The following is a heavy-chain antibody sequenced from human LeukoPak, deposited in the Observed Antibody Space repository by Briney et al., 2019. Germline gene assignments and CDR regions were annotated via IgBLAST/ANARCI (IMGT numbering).Heavy chain of an antibody. CDR2: ISSTSSYI. J-gene: IGHJ4*02. D-gene: IGHD5-12*01. Sequence: GGSLRLSCAASGFTFSSYSMNWVRQAPGKGLEWVSSISSTSSYIHYADSVQGRFTISRDNAKNSLYLQMNSLRAEDTAVYYCARGGYTGYDFAFDYWGQGTLVTVSS. CDR3: ARGGYTGYDFAFDY. V-gene: IGHV3-21*01. CDR1: GFTFSSYS.